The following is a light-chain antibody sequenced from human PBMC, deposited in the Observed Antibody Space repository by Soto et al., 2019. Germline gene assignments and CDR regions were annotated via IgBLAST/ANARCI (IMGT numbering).Light chain of an antibody. CDR3: QQYESYSPLT. CDR2: KAS. J-gene: IGKJ4*01. Sequence: DIQMTQSPSTLSASVGYRFTITCRASQSISSWLAWYQKKPGKAPKLLIYKASGLESGVPSRFSGSGSGTDFTLTIRSLQPDDFATYYCQQYESYSPLTFGGGTTGDIK. V-gene: IGKV1-5*03. CDR1: QSISSW.